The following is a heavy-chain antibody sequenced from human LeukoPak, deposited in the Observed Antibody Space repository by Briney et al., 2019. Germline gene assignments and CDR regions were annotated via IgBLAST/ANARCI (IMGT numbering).Heavy chain of an antibody. D-gene: IGHD6-19*01. Sequence: GESLKNSCKGSGYSITSYWIGRVRQIPGKGLGWMGIIYPGDSDTRYSPSFQGQVTISADKSISTAYLQWSSLKASDTAMYYCARTGVRRLDFDYWGQGTLVTVSS. CDR1: GYSITSYW. CDR3: ARTGVRRLDFDY. V-gene: IGHV5-51*01. CDR2: IYPGDSDT. J-gene: IGHJ4*02.